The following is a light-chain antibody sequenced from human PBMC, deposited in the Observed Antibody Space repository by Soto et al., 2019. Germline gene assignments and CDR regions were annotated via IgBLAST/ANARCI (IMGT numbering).Light chain of an antibody. CDR2: WAS. CDR1: QSVLYSSNNKNY. Sequence: DIVMPQSPDSLAVSLGERATINCKSSQSVLYSSNNKNYLAWYQQKSGQPPKLLIYWASTRESGVPDRFSGSGSGTDFTLTISSLQAEDVAVYYCQQYYSTPLTFGHGTKVDI. J-gene: IGKJ1*01. V-gene: IGKV4-1*01. CDR3: QQYYSTPLT.